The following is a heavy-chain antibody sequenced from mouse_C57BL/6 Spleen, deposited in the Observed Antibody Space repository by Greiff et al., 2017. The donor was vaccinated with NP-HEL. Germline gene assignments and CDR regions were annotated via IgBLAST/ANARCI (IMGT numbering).Heavy chain of an antibody. CDR3: ARRRDSSGPLLDW. D-gene: IGHD3-2*02. CDR2: IYPRSGNT. Sequence: VQLQQSGAELARPGASVKLSCKASGYTFTSYGISWVKQRTGQGLEWIGEIYPRSGNTYYNEKFKGKATLTADKSSSTAYMELRSLTSEDAAVYFCARRRDSSGPLLDWWGQGTTLTVSS. CDR1: GYTFTSYG. V-gene: IGHV1-81*01. J-gene: IGHJ2*01.